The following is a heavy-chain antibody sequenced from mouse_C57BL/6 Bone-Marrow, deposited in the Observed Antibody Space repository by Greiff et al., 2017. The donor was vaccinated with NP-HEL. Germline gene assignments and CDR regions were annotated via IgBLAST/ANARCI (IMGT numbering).Heavy chain of an antibody. CDR3: ARSGSGHPFAY. D-gene: IGHD3-2*02. CDR1: GYAFTNYL. J-gene: IGHJ3*01. Sequence: VQLQQSGAELVRPGTSVKLSCKASGYAFTNYLIEWVKQRPGQGLEWIGVINPGSGGTNYNEKFKGKATLTADKSSSTAYMQLSSLTSEDSAVYFCARSGSGHPFAYWGQGTLVTVSA. CDR2: INPGSGGT. V-gene: IGHV1-54*01.